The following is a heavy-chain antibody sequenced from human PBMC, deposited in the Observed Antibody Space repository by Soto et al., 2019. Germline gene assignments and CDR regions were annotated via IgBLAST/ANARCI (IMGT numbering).Heavy chain of an antibody. V-gene: IGHV4-34*01. D-gene: IGHD3-10*01. CDR1: GGSFSGYY. CDR2: INHSGST. Sequence: SETLSLTCAVYGGSFSGYYWSWIRQPPGKGLEWIGEINHSGSTNYNPSLKSRVTISVDTSKNQFSLKLSSVTAADTAVYYCARTAAVRGVIKYYYYYGIDVWGQGTTVTVSS. J-gene: IGHJ6*02. CDR3: ARTAAVRGVIKYYYYYGIDV.